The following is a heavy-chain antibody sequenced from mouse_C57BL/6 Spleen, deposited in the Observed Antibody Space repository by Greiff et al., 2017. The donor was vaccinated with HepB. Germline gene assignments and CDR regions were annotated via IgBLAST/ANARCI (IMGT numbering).Heavy chain of an antibody. V-gene: IGHV1-64*01. CDR3: ARSTTVVATGAMDY. Sequence: QVQLQQPGAELVKPGASVKLSCKASGYTFTSYWMHWVMQRPGQGLEWIGMIHPNSGSTNYNEKFKSKATLTVDKSSSTAYMQLSSLTSEDSAVYYCARSTTVVATGAMDYWGQGTSVTVSS. J-gene: IGHJ4*01. D-gene: IGHD1-1*01. CDR2: IHPNSGST. CDR1: GYTFTSYW.